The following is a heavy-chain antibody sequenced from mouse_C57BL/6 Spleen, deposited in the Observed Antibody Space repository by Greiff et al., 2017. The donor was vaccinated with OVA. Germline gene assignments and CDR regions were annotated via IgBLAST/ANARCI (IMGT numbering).Heavy chain of an antibody. D-gene: IGHD2-3*01. CDR3: ARWDGYYAMDY. Sequence: EVKLVESGGGLVQSGRSLRLSCATSGFTFSDFYMEWVRQAPGKGLEWIAASRNKANDYTTEYSASVKGRFIVSRDTSQSILYLQMNALRAKDTAIYYCARWDGYYAMDYWGQGTSVTVSS. J-gene: IGHJ4*01. CDR2: SRNKANDYTT. V-gene: IGHV7-1*01. CDR1: GFTFSDFY.